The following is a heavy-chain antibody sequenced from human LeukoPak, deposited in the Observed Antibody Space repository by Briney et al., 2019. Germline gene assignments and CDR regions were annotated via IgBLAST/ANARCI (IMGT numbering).Heavy chain of an antibody. CDR3: ARGGVTMIVPIL. V-gene: IGHV3-53*01. CDR1: GFTVSSSH. J-gene: IGHJ4*02. CDR2: LYSGGST. Sequence: GGSLRLSCVASGFTVSSSHMSWVRQAPGKGLEWVSVLYSGGSTYYADSEKGRFTISRDNSKNTLYLQMNSLRAEDTAVYYCARGGVTMIVPILWGQGTLVTVSS. D-gene: IGHD3-22*01.